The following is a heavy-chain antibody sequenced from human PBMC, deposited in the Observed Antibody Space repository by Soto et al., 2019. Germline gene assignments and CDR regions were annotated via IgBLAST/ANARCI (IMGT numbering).Heavy chain of an antibody. D-gene: IGHD3-3*01. CDR2: INPNSGGT. J-gene: IGHJ6*02. Sequence: RQAPGQGLEWMGWINPNSGGTNYAQKFQGWVTMTRDTSISTAYMELSRLGSDDTAMYYCARDSEITIFGVVISPRYGMDVWGQGTTVTVSS. V-gene: IGHV1-2*04. CDR3: ARDSEITIFGVVISPRYGMDV.